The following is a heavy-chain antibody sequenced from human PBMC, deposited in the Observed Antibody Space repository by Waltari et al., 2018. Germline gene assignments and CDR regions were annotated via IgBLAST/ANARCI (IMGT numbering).Heavy chain of an antibody. Sequence: QVQLVQSGAEVKKPGSSVKVSCKASGGTFSSYTIRWVRQAPGQGLEWMGRIIPILGIANYAQKFQGRVTITADKSTSTAYMELSSLRSEDTAVYYCASDYYDSSGCDYWGQGTLVTVSS. J-gene: IGHJ4*02. V-gene: IGHV1-69*02. CDR1: GGTFSSYT. CDR3: ASDYYDSSGCDY. CDR2: IIPILGIA. D-gene: IGHD3-22*01.